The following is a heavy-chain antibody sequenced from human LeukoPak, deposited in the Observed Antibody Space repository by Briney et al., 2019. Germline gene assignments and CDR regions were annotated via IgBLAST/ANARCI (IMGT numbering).Heavy chain of an antibody. D-gene: IGHD6-13*01. CDR2: ISYDGSNE. Sequence: GRSLRLSCAASGFIFSSYAMHWVRQAPGKGLEWVAVISYDGSNEYYADSVKGRFTISRDNSKNTLYLQMNSLRAEDTAVYYCARGGSSWDFAFDIWGQGTMVTVSS. CDR1: GFIFSSYA. V-gene: IGHV3-30*04. J-gene: IGHJ3*02. CDR3: ARGGSSWDFAFDI.